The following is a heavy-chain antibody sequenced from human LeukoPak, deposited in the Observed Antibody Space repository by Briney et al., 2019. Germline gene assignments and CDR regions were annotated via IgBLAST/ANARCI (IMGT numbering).Heavy chain of an antibody. D-gene: IGHD4/OR15-4a*01. CDR1: GFTFSTSW. CDR3: TRDRAYGALDY. J-gene: IGHJ4*02. CDR2: INGDGSLN. Sequence: GSLRLSCAASGFTFSTSWMTWVPQAPGKGLEWVANINGDGSLNGHVASVKGRFTISRDNAKNSVYLQMISLRDEDTAVYYCTRDRAYGALDYWGQGTLVTVSS. V-gene: IGHV3-7*01.